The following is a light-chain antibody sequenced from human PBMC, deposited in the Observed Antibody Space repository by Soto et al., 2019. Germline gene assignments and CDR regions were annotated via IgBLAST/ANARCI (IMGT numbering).Light chain of an antibody. CDR3: QQYGSSVIT. Sequence: EIVLTQSPGTLSLSPGERATLSCRASQSVSSSYLAWYQQKPGRAPRLLIYAASTRATGVPARFSGSGSGTDFTLTISRPEPEDFAVYYCQQYGSSVITFGQGTRLEIK. J-gene: IGKJ5*01. CDR1: QSVSSSY. CDR2: AAS. V-gene: IGKV3-20*01.